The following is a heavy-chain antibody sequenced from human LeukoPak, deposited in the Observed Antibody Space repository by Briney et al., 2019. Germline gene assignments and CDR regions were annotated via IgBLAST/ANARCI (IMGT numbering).Heavy chain of an antibody. V-gene: IGHV1-69*05. CDR1: GGTFSSYA. Sequence: ASVKVSCKASGGTFSSYAFSWVRQAPGQGLEWMGGIIPIFDTANYAQHFQGRVTITTDESTSTAYMELGSLRSEDTAVYYCAVYGDYAEYLRLWGQGTLVTVSS. D-gene: IGHD4-17*01. CDR2: IIPIFDTA. CDR3: AVYGDYAEYLRL. J-gene: IGHJ1*01.